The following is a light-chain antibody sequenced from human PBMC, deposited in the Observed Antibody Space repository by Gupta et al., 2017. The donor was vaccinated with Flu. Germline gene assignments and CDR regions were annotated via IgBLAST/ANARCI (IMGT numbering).Light chain of an antibody. Sequence: QSVLTQPPAMSGAPGQRVTIPGSGSISNIGHNYVCWYQQLPGTPPRLLIYRNNQRPSGVPARFSASGSGTSASLAISGLRSEDEADYYCVAWDDNLRGPMFGGGTKLTVL. CDR1: ISNIGHNY. CDR2: RNN. V-gene: IGLV1-47*01. CDR3: VAWDDNLRGPM. J-gene: IGLJ3*02.